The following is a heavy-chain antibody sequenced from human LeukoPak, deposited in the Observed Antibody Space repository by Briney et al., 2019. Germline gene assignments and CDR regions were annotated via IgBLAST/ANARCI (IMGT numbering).Heavy chain of an antibody. CDR2: IKQDGGEI. V-gene: IGHV3-7*01. J-gene: IGHJ4*02. CDR1: GFTFSNHW. CDR3: TRVLPRELPFDL. D-gene: IGHD1-26*01. Sequence: GGSLRLSCEASGFTFSNHWMSWVRQAPGKGPEWVANIKQDGGEIYYMDSVKGRFTISRDNAKNSLYLQRNSLRAEDTAVYYCTRVLPRELPFDLWGQGTLVTVSS.